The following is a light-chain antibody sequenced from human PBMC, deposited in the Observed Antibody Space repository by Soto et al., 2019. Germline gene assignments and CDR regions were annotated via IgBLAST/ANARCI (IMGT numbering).Light chain of an antibody. J-gene: IGKJ1*01. CDR1: QRGFSSY. V-gene: IGKV3-20*01. CDR3: QQYGNSPWT. Sequence: EIVLTQSPGTLSLSPGERATLSCRASQRGFSSYLAWYQQTPGQAPRLLIYCASSRATGIPDRFSGSGSGTVFTLTISIREPQDCVVYFGQQYGNSPWTFGQGTKVQIK. CDR2: CAS.